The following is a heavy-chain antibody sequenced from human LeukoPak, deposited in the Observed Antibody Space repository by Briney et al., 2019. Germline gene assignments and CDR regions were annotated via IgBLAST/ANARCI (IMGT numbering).Heavy chain of an antibody. D-gene: IGHD6-13*01. CDR2: ISYDGSNK. CDR3: AREVIAAAGTGFNWFDP. CDR1: GFTFSSYA. V-gene: IGHV3-30*04. J-gene: IGHJ5*02. Sequence: GRSLRLSCAASGFTFSSYAMHWVRQAPGKGLEWVAVISYDGSNKYYADSVKGRFTMSRDNSKNTLYLQMNSLRAEDTAVYYCAREVIAAAGTGFNWFDPWGQGTLVTVSS.